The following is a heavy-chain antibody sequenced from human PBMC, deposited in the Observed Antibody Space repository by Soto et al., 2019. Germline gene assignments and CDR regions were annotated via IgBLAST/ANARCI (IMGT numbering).Heavy chain of an antibody. Sequence: EMQLVQSGAEVKKSGESLKISCVGSGFSFSRYTVGWVRQVPGKGLEWMGFIHPGDSDTIYSPSFQGQVTISADKSISTAYLQWSSLKASDTAMYYCTLSYGDSYYYYYGMDVWGQGTTVTVSS. V-gene: IGHV5-51*01. CDR3: TLSYGDSYYYYYGMDV. J-gene: IGHJ6*02. CDR1: GFSFSRYT. CDR2: IHPGDSDT. D-gene: IGHD4-17*01.